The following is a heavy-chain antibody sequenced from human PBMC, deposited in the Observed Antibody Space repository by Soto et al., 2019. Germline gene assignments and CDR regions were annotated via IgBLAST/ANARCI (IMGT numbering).Heavy chain of an antibody. D-gene: IGHD4-17*01. CDR1: GGSINSASYH. CDR2: IFYTGST. V-gene: IGHV4-31*03. J-gene: IGHJ4*02. Sequence: LSLTCSVSGGSINSASYHWSWLRQHPGKGLEFIGYIFYTGSTYYNPSLETRVTISVDTSKNHVSLRLNAVTAADTAVYYCARLDYGDSAFDSWGRGTLVTVSS. CDR3: ARLDYGDSAFDS.